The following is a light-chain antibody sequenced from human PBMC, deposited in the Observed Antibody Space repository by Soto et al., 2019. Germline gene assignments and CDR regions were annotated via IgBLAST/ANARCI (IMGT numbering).Light chain of an antibody. J-gene: IGKJ4*01. Sequence: DIQLTQSPSFLSASVGDRVTIACRASQGISSYLAWYQQEPGKAPKLLIYAASTLQTGVPSRFRGSGSGTDFTLTISSLQPEDFATYYCQQLNSYPLTFGGGTKVDIK. CDR1: QGISSY. CDR3: QQLNSYPLT. CDR2: AAS. V-gene: IGKV1-9*01.